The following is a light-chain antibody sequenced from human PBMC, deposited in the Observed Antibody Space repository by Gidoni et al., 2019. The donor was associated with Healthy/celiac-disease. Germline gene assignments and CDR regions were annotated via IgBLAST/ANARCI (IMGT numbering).Light chain of an antibody. CDR3: QQRINWPRDT. Sequence: ESVLTQAPATLSLSPGERATLSCRASQSVSSYLAWYQQKPGQAPRLLIYDASNRATGIPARFSGSGSGTDFTLTISSLEPEDFAFYYCQQRINWPRDTFGGGTKVEIK. J-gene: IGKJ4*01. CDR2: DAS. CDR1: QSVSSY. V-gene: IGKV3-11*01.